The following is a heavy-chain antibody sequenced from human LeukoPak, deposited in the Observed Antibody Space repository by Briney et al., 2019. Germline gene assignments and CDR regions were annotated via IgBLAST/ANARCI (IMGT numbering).Heavy chain of an antibody. J-gene: IGHJ3*02. CDR2: IDQSGGRN. CDR3: PTDVEGTNFDI. CDR1: GFTFSRFW. Sequence: GGSLRLSCAAYGFTFSRFWMNWVSQAPGRGLEWVANIDQSGGRNNYVDSVKGRFTISRDNAKNSLFLEMSSLRADDTAVYFCPTDVEGTNFDIWGQGTTVTVSS. V-gene: IGHV3-7*05. D-gene: IGHD2-8*01.